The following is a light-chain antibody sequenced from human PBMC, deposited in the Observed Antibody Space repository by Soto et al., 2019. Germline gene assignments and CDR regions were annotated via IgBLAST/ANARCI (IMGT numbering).Light chain of an antibody. V-gene: IGLV2-14*03. Sequence: QSVLTQPASVSGSPGQSITISCTGTSSDVGGYNYVSWYQQHPGKAPKLMIYDVSSRPSGVSNRFSGSKSGNTASLTISGLQAKDEADYYCTSYTSSSTRGVFGGGTKLTVL. CDR1: SSDVGGYNY. J-gene: IGLJ2*01. CDR2: DVS. CDR3: TSYTSSSTRGV.